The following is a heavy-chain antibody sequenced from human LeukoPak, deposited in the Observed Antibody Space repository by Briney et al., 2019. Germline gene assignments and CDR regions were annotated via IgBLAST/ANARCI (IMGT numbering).Heavy chain of an antibody. Sequence: SVKVSCKASGYTFTSYYMHWVRQAPGQGLEWMGGIIPIFGTANYAQKFQGRVTITADESTSTAYMELSSLRSEDTAVYYCARVGDSSGYYLDYWGQGTLVTVSS. V-gene: IGHV1-69*13. CDR3: ARVGDSSGYYLDY. J-gene: IGHJ4*02. D-gene: IGHD3-22*01. CDR2: IIPIFGTA. CDR1: GYTFTSYY.